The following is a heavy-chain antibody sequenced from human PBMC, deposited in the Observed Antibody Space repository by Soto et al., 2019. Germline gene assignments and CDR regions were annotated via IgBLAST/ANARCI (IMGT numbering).Heavy chain of an antibody. V-gene: IGHV3-30*18. CDR2: ISDTGSSH. D-gene: IGHD2-2*01. Sequence: GGSLRLSCVASGFTFSSYGMHWVRQAPGKGLECVAVISDTGSSHYYAASVEGRFTISRENSKNTLSLHMDRLRVEDTAVYYCAKDRGGDCPDNSCYFGADYWGQGTPVTVSS. CDR1: GFTFSSYG. CDR3: AKDRGGDCPDNSCYFGADY. J-gene: IGHJ4*02.